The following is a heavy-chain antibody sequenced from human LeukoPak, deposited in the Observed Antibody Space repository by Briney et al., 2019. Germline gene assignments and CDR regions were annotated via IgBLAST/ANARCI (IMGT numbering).Heavy chain of an antibody. CDR1: GFTFLTCA. D-gene: IGHD6-19*01. CDR2: IRDSGAST. Sequence: PGGSLRLSCAASGFTFLTCAMSWVRQAPGNGLQWVSVIRDSGASTYYADSVKGRFTISRDNSTNTLYLQMNSLRAEDTAVYYCAKAGRSGWYPGWPFDIWGQVTMVTVSS. V-gene: IGHV3-23*01. J-gene: IGHJ3*02. CDR3: AKAGRSGWYPGWPFDI.